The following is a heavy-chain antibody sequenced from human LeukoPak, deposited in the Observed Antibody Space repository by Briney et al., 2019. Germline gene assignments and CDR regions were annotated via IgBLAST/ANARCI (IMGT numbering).Heavy chain of an antibody. D-gene: IGHD2-15*01. V-gene: IGHV3-30*18. CDR1: GFTFSSYG. Sequence: PGRSLRLSCAASGFTFSSYGMHWVRQAPGKGLEWVAVISYDGSNKYYADSVKGRFTISRDNSKNTLYLQMNSLRAEDTAVYYCANPMTPRGSWGQGTLVTVSS. CDR2: ISYDGSNK. CDR3: ANPMTPRGS. J-gene: IGHJ4*02.